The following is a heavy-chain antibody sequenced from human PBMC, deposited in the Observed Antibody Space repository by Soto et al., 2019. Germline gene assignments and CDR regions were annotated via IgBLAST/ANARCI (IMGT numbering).Heavy chain of an antibody. CDR2: IIPILGTA. CDR1: GGTFSSYA. CDR3: ARGFGVVIISYYYYGMDV. D-gene: IGHD3-3*01. Sequence: QVQLVQSGAEVKKPGSSVKVSCKASGGTFSSYAISWVRQAPGQGLEWMGGIIPILGTANYAQKFQGRVTITADESTSTAYMELSSLRSEDTAVYYCARGFGVVIISYYYYGMDVWGQGTTVTVSS. V-gene: IGHV1-69*01. J-gene: IGHJ6*02.